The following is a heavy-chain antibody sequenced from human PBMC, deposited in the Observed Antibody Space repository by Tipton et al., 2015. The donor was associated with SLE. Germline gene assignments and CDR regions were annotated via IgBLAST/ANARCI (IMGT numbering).Heavy chain of an antibody. Sequence: TLSLTCTVSGASITTSEYFWGWIRQPPGKGLEWIGIFYYGGNTYYNPSLKSPVSISAGTSKNQFSLKLSSVTAADTAVYYCAREASYCGGDCYPSWFDPWGQGTLVTVSS. D-gene: IGHD2-21*01. CDR2: FYYGGNT. CDR1: GASITTSEYF. V-gene: IGHV4-39*07. J-gene: IGHJ5*02. CDR3: AREASYCGGDCYPSWFDP.